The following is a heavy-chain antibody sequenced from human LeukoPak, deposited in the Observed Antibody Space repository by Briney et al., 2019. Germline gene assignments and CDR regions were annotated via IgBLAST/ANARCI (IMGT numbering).Heavy chain of an antibody. J-gene: IGHJ4*02. CDR2: INPNSGGT. CDR1: GYTFTGYY. Sequence: ASVKVSCKASGYTFTGYYMHWVRQAPGQGLEWMGWINPNSGGTNYAQKFQGWVTMTRDTSISTAYMELSRLRSDDTAVYYCARDAPDYYGSGSYFSLWGRGTLVTVSS. V-gene: IGHV1-2*04. D-gene: IGHD3-10*01. CDR3: ARDAPDYYGSGSYFSL.